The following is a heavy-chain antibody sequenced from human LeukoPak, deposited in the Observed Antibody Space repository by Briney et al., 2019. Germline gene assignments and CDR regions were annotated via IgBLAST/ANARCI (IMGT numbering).Heavy chain of an antibody. CDR3: ARVWGSGYPDDY. J-gene: IGHJ4*02. D-gene: IGHD3-3*01. V-gene: IGHV1-2*02. CDR1: GYTFTGYY. CDR2: INPNSGGT. Sequence: ASVKVSCKASGYTFTGYYMHWVRQAPGQGLEWMGWINPNSGGTNYAQKFLGRVTMTRDTSISTAYMELSRLRSDDTAVYYCARVWGSGYPDDYWGQGTLVTVSS.